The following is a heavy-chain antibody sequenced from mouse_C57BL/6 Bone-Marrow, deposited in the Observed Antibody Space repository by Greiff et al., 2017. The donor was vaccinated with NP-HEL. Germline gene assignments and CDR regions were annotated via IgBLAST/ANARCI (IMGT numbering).Heavy chain of an antibody. CDR3: AREGGLRRRTHAMDY. CDR2: INYDGSST. Sequence: EVQGVESEGGLVQPGSSMKLSCTTSGFTFSDYYMAWVRQVPEKGLDWVANINYDGSSTYYLDSLKSRFIISRDNAKNILYLQMSSLKSENTATYYCAREGGLRRRTHAMDYWGQGTSVTVSS. CDR1: GFTFSDYY. V-gene: IGHV5-16*01. J-gene: IGHJ4*01. D-gene: IGHD2-4*01.